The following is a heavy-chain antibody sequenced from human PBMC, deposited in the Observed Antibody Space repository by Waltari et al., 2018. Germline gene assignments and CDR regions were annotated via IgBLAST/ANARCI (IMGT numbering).Heavy chain of an antibody. V-gene: IGHV3-74*01. D-gene: IGHD4-17*01. CDR3: ARVARRTTVTTGWWYFDL. Sequence: EVQLVESGGGLVQPGGSLRLSCAASGLPNSLYWLHWVAQAPGKGLVWGSRSNSDGSSTSYADSVKGRFTISKDNAKNTVYLQMNSLRAEDTAIYYCARVARRTTVTTGWWYFDLWGRGTLVTVSS. J-gene: IGHJ2*01. CDR1: GLPNSLYW. CDR2: SNSDGSST.